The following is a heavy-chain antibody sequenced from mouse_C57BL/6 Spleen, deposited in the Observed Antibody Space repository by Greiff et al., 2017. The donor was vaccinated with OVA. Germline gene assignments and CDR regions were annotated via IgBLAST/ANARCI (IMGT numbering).Heavy chain of an antibody. D-gene: IGHD1-1*01. J-gene: IGHJ2*01. CDR3: TTCNYGSSCYCFDY. CDR1: GFNIKDDY. Sequence: VQLQQSGAELVRPGASVKLSCTASGFNIKDDYMHWVKQRPEQGLEWIGWIDPENGDTEYASKFQGKATITADTSSNTAYLQLSSLTSEDTAVYYCTTCNYGSSCYCFDYWGQGTTLTVSS. CDR2: IDPENGDT. V-gene: IGHV14-4*01.